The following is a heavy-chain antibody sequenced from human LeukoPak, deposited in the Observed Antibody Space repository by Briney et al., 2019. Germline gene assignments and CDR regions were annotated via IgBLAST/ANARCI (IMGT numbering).Heavy chain of an antibody. CDR3: AIDGGATFDN. V-gene: IGHV4-59*01. Sequence: PSETLSLTCTVSGVSISSDYWNWIRQPPGKGLEWVGYIYYSGSTKYNPSLKSRVTISVDTSKNQISLKLSSVTAADTAVYYCAIDGGATFDNWGQGTLVTVSS. CDR2: IYYSGST. CDR1: GVSISSDY. J-gene: IGHJ4*02. D-gene: IGHD3-16*01.